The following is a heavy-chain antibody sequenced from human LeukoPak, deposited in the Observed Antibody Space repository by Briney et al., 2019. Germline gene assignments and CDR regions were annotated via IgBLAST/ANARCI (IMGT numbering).Heavy chain of an antibody. Sequence: GGSLRLSCAASGFTFSSYWMSWVRQAPGKGLEWVSTMTGSGGSTYYADSVKGRFTISRDNSKNTLYLQMNSLRAEDTAVYYCANGRSSWSAFDYWGQGTLVTVSS. CDR2: MTGSGGST. J-gene: IGHJ4*02. CDR1: GFTFSSYW. CDR3: ANGRSSWSAFDY. V-gene: IGHV3-23*01. D-gene: IGHD6-13*01.